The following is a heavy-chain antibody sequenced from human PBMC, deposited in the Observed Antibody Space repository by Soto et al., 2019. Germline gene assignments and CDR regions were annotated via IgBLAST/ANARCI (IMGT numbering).Heavy chain of an antibody. Sequence: GSLRLSCATSGFTFRSYWMTWVRQAPGKGPEWVANIKPDGSEKQYVDSVKGRFTVSRDNAKKSLDLQMNSLRVEDTAVYYCARAEDYDFWSGPPKYFDNWGQGTQVTVSS. CDR2: IKPDGSEK. V-gene: IGHV3-7*03. CDR3: ARAEDYDFWSGPPKYFDN. J-gene: IGHJ4*02. CDR1: GFTFRSYW. D-gene: IGHD3-3*01.